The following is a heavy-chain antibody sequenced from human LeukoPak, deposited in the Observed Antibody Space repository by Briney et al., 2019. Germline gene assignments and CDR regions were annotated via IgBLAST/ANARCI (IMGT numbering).Heavy chain of an antibody. CDR3: ARVEQQLGAFDY. Sequence: ASVKVSCKASGHTFTSYGISWVRQAPGQGLEWMGWISVYNGKTNYAQKFQGRVTMTRDTSTSTVYMELSSLRSEDTAVYYCARVEQQLGAFDYWGQGTLVTVSS. J-gene: IGHJ4*02. V-gene: IGHV1-18*01. D-gene: IGHD1/OR15-1a*01. CDR1: GHTFTSYG. CDR2: ISVYNGKT.